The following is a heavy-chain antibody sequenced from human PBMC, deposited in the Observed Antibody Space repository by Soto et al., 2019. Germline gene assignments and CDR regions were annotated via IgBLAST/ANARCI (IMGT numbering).Heavy chain of an antibody. D-gene: IGHD4-4*01. V-gene: IGHV3-23*01. CDR3: AKVRESAVIGHFAY. Sequence: RRLSCEASGFTFSNYAMSWGRQAPGKGLEWVSVISGSGATTYYADSVKGRFTISRDNSKNTLYVQMSSLRAEDTAMYYCAKVRESAVIGHFAYWGKGPLLTVSS. CDR2: ISGSGATT. J-gene: IGHJ4*02. CDR1: GFTFSNYA.